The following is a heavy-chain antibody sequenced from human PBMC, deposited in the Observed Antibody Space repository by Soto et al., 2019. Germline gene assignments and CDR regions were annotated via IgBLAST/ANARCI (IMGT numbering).Heavy chain of an antibody. CDR2: IGTTGDT. CDR1: GFTFSSFD. V-gene: IGHV3-13*01. D-gene: IGHD1-1*01. CDR3: ARGTHGRPLDF. Sequence: AGGSLRLSCVASGFTFSSFDMHWVRQPSGEGLEWVSTIGTTGDTYSPVSLQGRFTVSRDSAKNSFYLQMNSLRAGDTAVYYCARGTHGRPLDFWGQGTMVTVSS. J-gene: IGHJ4*02.